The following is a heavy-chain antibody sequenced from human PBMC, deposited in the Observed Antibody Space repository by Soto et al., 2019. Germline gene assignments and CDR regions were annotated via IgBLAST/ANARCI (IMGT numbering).Heavy chain of an antibody. CDR2: ISYDGSNK. V-gene: IGHV3-30-3*01. Sequence: QVQLVESGGGVVQPGRSLRLSCAASGFTFSSYAMHWVRQAPGKGLEWVAVISYDGSNKYYADSVKDRFTISRDNSKNTLYLQMNSLRAEDTAVYYCARGSYDSRNQLVYYYYGMDVWGQGTTVTVSS. J-gene: IGHJ6*02. CDR3: ARGSYDSRNQLVYYYYGMDV. CDR1: GFTFSSYA. D-gene: IGHD3-22*01.